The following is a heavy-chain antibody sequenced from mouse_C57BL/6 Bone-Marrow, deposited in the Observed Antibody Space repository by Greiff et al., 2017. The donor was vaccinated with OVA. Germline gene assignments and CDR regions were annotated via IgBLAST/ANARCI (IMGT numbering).Heavy chain of an antibody. D-gene: IGHD2-4*01. Sequence: VQLKQSVAELVRPGASVKLSCTASGFNIKNTYMHWVKQRPEQGLVWIGRIDTANGNTKYAPKFQGKATITADTSSNTAYLQLSILTSEDTAIYYGARRGDYDGEGWYFYVWGTGTTVTVSS. CDR2: IDTANGNT. V-gene: IGHV14-3*01. CDR3: ARRGDYDGEGWYFYV. CDR1: GFNIKNTY. J-gene: IGHJ1*03.